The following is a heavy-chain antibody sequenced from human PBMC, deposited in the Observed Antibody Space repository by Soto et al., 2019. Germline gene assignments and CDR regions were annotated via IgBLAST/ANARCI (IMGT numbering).Heavy chain of an antibody. D-gene: IGHD2-8*02. CDR3: AKATATGGGAFDI. CDR2: ISACNGNT. V-gene: IGHV1-18*01. J-gene: IGHJ3*02. CDR1: GYTFTSYG. Sequence: ASVKVSSKASGYTFTSYGISWVRQAPGQGLEWMGWISACNGNTNYAQTLQGRVTMTTDTSTSTAYMELRSLRSDDTAVYYCAKATATGGGAFDICGHGTMVTVSS.